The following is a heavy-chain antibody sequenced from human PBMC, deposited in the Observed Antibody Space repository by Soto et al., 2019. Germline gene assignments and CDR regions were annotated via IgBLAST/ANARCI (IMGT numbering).Heavy chain of an antibody. Sequence: PGGSLRLSCAASGFTFSNSTMNWVRQAPGKGLEWVSSISSTTNYIYYGDSMKGRFTISRDNAKNSLYLEMNSLRAEDTAVYYCARESEDLTSNFDYWGQGTLVTVSS. V-gene: IGHV3-21*06. CDR2: ISSTTNYI. CDR1: GFTFSNST. J-gene: IGHJ4*02. CDR3: ARESEDLTSNFDY.